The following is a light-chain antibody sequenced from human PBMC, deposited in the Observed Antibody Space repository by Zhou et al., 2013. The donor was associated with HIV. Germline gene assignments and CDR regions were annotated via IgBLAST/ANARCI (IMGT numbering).Light chain of an antibody. CDR1: QGIGND. CDR3: LQLNSYPWT. Sequence: DIQMTQSPSSLSAFVGDRVTITCRASQGIGNDVNWFQQKPGKAPQRLIYGASTLQSGVPSRFSARGSGTEFALTISSLQAEDVGTYYCLQLNSYPWTFGQGTRVEI. J-gene: IGKJ1*01. V-gene: IGKV1-17*01. CDR2: GAS.